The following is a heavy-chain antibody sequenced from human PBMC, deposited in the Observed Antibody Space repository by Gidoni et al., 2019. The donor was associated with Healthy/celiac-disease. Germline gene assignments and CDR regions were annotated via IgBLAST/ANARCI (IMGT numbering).Heavy chain of an antibody. CDR2: ISSSSSYI. CDR1: GFTFSSYS. J-gene: IGHJ4*02. D-gene: IGHD2-15*01. CDR3: ARDRVVVTPWDFDY. V-gene: IGHV3-21*01. Sequence: EVQLVESGGGLVKPGGSLRLSCAASGFTFSSYSMNWVRQAPGKGLEWVSSISSSSSYIYYADSVKGRFTISRDNAKNSLYLQMNSLRAEDTAVYYCARDRVVVTPWDFDYWGQGTLVTVSS.